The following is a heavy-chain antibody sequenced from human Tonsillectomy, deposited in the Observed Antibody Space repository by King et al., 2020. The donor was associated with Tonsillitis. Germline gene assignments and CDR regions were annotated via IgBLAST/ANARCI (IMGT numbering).Heavy chain of an antibody. J-gene: IGHJ4*02. CDR3: ARGKKRSPYYYDSSGYPHFDY. V-gene: IGHV1-69*01. CDR1: GGTFSSYA. Sequence: VQLVESGAEVKKPGSSVKVSCKASGGTFSSYAISWVRQAPGQGLEWMGGIIPIFGTANYAQKFQGRVTITADESTSTAYMELSSLRSEDTAVYYCARGKKRSPYYYDSSGYPHFDYWGQGTLVTVSS. CDR2: IIPIFGTA. D-gene: IGHD3-22*01.